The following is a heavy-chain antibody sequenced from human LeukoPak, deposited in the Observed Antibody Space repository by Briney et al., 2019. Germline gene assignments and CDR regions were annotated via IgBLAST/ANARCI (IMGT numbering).Heavy chain of an antibody. D-gene: IGHD2/OR15-2a*01. Sequence: GGSLRLSCAASGFTFNAFGMNWVRQAPGKGLEWVSYIGTTSGAIYYADSVKGRFTISTDNSRNTVDLQMNSLGAEDTAVYYCAKGRNYFPIDYWGQGTLVTVSS. CDR2: IGTTSGAI. CDR1: GFTFNAFG. CDR3: AKGRNYFPIDY. J-gene: IGHJ4*02. V-gene: IGHV3-48*01.